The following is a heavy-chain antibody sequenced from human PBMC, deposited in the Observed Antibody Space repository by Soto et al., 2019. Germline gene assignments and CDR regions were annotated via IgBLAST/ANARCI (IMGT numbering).Heavy chain of an antibody. Sequence: ASVKVSCKASGYTFTGYYMHWVRQAPGQGLEWMGWINPNSGGTNYAQKFQGWVTMTRDTSISTAYMELSRLRSDDTAVYYCAREGGHYYDSSGYPNWFDPWGQGTLVTVSS. J-gene: IGHJ5*02. CDR3: AREGGHYYDSSGYPNWFDP. CDR1: GYTFTGYY. V-gene: IGHV1-2*04. CDR2: INPNSGGT. D-gene: IGHD3-22*01.